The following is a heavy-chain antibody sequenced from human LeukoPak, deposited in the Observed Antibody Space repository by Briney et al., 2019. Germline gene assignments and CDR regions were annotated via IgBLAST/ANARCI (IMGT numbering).Heavy chain of an antibody. V-gene: IGHV4-59*12. D-gene: IGHD4-23*01. CDR3: ASYGGKSEDAFDI. J-gene: IGHJ3*02. CDR1: GGSISSYY. Sequence: SETLSLTCTVSGGSISSYYWSWIRQPPGKGLEWIGYIHYRGSTNYNPSLKSRVTISVDTSKNQFSLKLSSVTAADTAVYYCASYGGKSEDAFDIWGQGTMVTVSS. CDR2: IHYRGST.